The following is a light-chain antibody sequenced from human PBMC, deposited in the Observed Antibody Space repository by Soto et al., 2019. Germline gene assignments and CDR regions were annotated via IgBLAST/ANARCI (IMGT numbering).Light chain of an antibody. CDR1: QSISSW. V-gene: IGKV1-5*01. Sequence: DIQMTQSPSTLSASVGDRVTITCRASQSISSWLAWYQQKPGKVPKLLIYDASSLESGVPSRFSGGGSGTEFTLTFGSLQPADFATYYCQQYDSYPWTFGQGTKVEIK. CDR3: QQYDSYPWT. CDR2: DAS. J-gene: IGKJ1*01.